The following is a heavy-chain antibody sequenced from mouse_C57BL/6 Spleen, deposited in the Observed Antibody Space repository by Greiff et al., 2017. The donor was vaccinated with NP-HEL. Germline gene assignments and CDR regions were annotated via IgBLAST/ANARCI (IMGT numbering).Heavy chain of an antibody. V-gene: IGHV1-82*01. CDR2: IYPGDGDS. D-gene: IGHD2-1*01. J-gene: IGHJ2*01. CDR1: GYAFSSSW. Sequence: VQLQQSGPELVKPGASVKISCTASGYAFSSSWMNWVKQRPGQGLEWIGLIYPGDGDSNYNGKFQGKATLTAAKSASTAYMQLSSLTSEDSAVYVCARYGNSLDYWGQGTTLTVSS. CDR3: ARYGNSLDY.